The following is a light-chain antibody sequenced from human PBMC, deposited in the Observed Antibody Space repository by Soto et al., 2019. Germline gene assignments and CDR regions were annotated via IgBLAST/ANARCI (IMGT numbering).Light chain of an antibody. CDR3: QQYNSYSPWT. V-gene: IGKV1-5*02. J-gene: IGKJ1*01. CDR1: QSISSW. Sequence: DIQMPQSPSSVSASVGDRVTIICRASQSISSWLAWYQQKPGKAPKLLIYDASSLESGVPSRVSGSGSGTEFTLTISSLQPDDFATYYCQQYNSYSPWTFGQGTKVDIK. CDR2: DAS.